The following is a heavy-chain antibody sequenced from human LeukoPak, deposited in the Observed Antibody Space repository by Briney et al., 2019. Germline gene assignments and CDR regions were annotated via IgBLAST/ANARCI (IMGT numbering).Heavy chain of an antibody. CDR1: GGSISDDY. V-gene: IGHV4-34*01. D-gene: IGHD3-10*01. J-gene: IGHJ4*02. CDR2: INHSGST. Sequence: SDTLSLTFSVYGGSISDDYWSWIRQPPGKGLEWVGGINHSGSTNYNPSLKSLVTISVDTSTTQFSLKLSSVTAADTAVYYCARLYDGSGSYYKDYWGQGTLVTVSS. CDR3: ARLYDGSGSYYKDY.